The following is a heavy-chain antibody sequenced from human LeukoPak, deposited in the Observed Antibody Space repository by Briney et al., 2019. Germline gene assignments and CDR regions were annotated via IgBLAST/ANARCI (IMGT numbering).Heavy chain of an antibody. D-gene: IGHD4-17*01. CDR3: ARGDYGDRVLDY. J-gene: IGHJ4*02. V-gene: IGHV3-48*02. CDR1: GFTFSSYS. CDR2: ISSRSSSI. Sequence: PGGSLRLSCAASGFTFSSYSMNWVRQAPGKGLEWVSYISSRSSSIYYADSVKGRFTLSRDNAKNSLYLQMNSLRDEDTAVYYCARGDYGDRVLDYWGQGTLVTVSS.